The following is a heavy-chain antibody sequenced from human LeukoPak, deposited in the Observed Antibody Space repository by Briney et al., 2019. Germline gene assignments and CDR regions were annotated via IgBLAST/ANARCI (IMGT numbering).Heavy chain of an antibody. Sequence: PSQTLSLTCAVSGGSISSGGYSWSWSRQPPGKGLEWIGYIYHSGSTYYNPSLKSRVTISVDRSKNQFSLKLSSVTAADTAVYYCARLSSSWPWYFDLWGRGTLVTVSS. CDR2: IYHSGST. V-gene: IGHV4-30-2*01. CDR1: GGSISSGGYS. CDR3: ARLSSSWPWYFDL. D-gene: IGHD6-13*01. J-gene: IGHJ2*01.